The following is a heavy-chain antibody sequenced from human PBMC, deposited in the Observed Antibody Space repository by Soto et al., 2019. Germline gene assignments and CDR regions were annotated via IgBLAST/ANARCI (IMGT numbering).Heavy chain of an antibody. CDR3: ARGGGTYFDY. V-gene: IGHV3-74*01. Sequence: GGSLRLSCAASGITFSSYWMHWVRQAPGKGLVWVSRVNIDGSSTSSADSVKGRFTISRDNAKNTVYLQMDSLRAEDTAVYYCARGGGTYFDYWGQGTLVTVSS. J-gene: IGHJ4*02. CDR2: VNIDGSST. D-gene: IGHD3-10*01. CDR1: GITFSSYW.